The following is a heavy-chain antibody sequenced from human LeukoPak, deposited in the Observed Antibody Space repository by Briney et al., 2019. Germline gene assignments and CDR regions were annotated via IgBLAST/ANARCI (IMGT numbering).Heavy chain of an antibody. J-gene: IGHJ4*02. CDR3: ARVRRYYYGSESYYNAHYFDY. Sequence: KPSETLSLTCAVYGGSFSGYYWSWIRQPPGKGLEWIGEINHSGSTNYNPSLKSRVTISVDTSKNQFSLKLSSVTAADTAVYYCARVRRYYYGSESYYNAHYFDYWGQGTLVTVSS. CDR2: INHSGST. V-gene: IGHV4-34*01. CDR1: GGSFSGYY. D-gene: IGHD3-10*01.